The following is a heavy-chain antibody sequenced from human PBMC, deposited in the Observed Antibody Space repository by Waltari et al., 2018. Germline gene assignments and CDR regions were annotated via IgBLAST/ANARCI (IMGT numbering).Heavy chain of an antibody. J-gene: IGHJ3*02. CDR1: GYTFTSYD. V-gene: IGHV1-8*03. CDR2: MNPNSGNT. D-gene: IGHD2-8*02. CDR3: ATGGLVVYTYDAFDI. Sequence: QVQLVQSGAEVKKPGASVKVSCKASGYTFTSYDINWVRQATGQGLEWMGWMNPNSGNTGYAQKFQCRVTITRNTSISTAYMELSSLRSEDTAVYYCATGGLVVYTYDAFDIWGQGTMVTVSS.